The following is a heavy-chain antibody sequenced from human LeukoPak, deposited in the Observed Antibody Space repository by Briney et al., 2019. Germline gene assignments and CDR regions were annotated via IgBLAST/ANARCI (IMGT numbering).Heavy chain of an antibody. CDR3: STSYYYYYYYMDV. V-gene: IGHV4-39*07. Sequence: SETLSLTCTVSGGYITSSSYYWDWIRQPPGKGLEWIGSIYYSGSTYYNPSLKSRVTISVDTSKNQFSLKLSSVTAADTAVYYCSTSYYYYYYYMDVWGKGTTVTVSS. D-gene: IGHD1-1*01. CDR1: GGYITSSSYY. CDR2: IYYSGST. J-gene: IGHJ6*03.